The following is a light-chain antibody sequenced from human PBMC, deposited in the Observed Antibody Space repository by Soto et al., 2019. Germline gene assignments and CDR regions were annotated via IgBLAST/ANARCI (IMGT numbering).Light chain of an antibody. J-gene: IGKJ4*02. V-gene: IGKV1-5*01. Sequence: DIQMTQSPSTLSASVGDRVTITCRANQSISTWLAWYQQKPGKAPKLLIYEASTLESGVPSRFSAGGSGADFTLIISSLQPVDFATYYCQQYNSSPLSFGGGTNGEIK. CDR2: EAS. CDR3: QQYNSSPLS. CDR1: QSISTW.